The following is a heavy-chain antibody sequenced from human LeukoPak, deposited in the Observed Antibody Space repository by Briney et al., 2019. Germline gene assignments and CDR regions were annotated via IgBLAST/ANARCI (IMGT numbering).Heavy chain of an antibody. Sequence: GGALRLSCAASGFTFSSYGMHWVRQAAAKELEWVAVIWYDGSNKYYAASVKGRFTISRDNYKNTPYLQINSLRAEDTAVYYCARASYAMDVWGQGTTVTVSS. V-gene: IGHV3-33*01. J-gene: IGHJ6*02. CDR1: GFTFSSYG. CDR3: ARASYAMDV. CDR2: IWYDGSNK.